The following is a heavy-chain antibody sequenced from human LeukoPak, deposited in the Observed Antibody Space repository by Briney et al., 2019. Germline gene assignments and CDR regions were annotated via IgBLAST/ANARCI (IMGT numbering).Heavy chain of an antibody. J-gene: IGHJ4*02. Sequence: GGSLRLSCAVSGYSVTTNYMTWVRQAPGKGLEWVSLLYASGFTQYADSVKGRFTISRDSSKNTLYLQMDNLRMEDTAVYYCARFASSVSSHPVDYWGQGTLVTVSS. CDR1: GYSVTTNY. CDR2: LYASGFT. D-gene: IGHD3-22*01. CDR3: ARFASSVSSHPVDY. V-gene: IGHV3-66*01.